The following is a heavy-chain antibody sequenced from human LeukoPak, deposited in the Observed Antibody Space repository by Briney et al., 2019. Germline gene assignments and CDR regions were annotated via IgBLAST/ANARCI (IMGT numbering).Heavy chain of an antibody. D-gene: IGHD3-16*01. V-gene: IGHV3-30*18. Sequence: GGSLRLSCAASGFSFSSYGMHWVRQAPGKGLEWVAVISYDGSSKYYDDSVKGRITISRDNSKNTLYLQMNSLRAEDTAVYYCAKQYDNIGDYFDHWGQGTLVTVSS. CDR2: ISYDGSSK. J-gene: IGHJ4*02. CDR1: GFSFSSYG. CDR3: AKQYDNIGDYFDH.